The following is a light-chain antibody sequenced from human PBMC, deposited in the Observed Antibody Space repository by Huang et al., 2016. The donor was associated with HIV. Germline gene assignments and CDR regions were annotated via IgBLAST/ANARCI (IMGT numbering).Light chain of an antibody. CDR3: HQYYRSPWT. J-gene: IGKJ1*01. Sequence: DIVMTQSPDSLAVSLGERATINCKSSQTVLYSSNNKNYLAWYQQKPGQPPKLLIYGASTRESGVPDRFSSSGSGTDFTLTISSLQAADVAVYYCHQYYRSPWTFGQGTKVEIK. CDR1: QTVLYSSNNKNY. V-gene: IGKV4-1*01. CDR2: GAS.